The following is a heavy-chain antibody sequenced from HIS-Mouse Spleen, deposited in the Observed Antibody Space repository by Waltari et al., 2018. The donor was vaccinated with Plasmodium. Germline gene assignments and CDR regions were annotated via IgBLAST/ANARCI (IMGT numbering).Heavy chain of an antibody. J-gene: IGHJ2*01. Sequence: EVQLVESGGGLVQPGGSLSLSCAASVFTFSSYWMIWVRQAPGKGLEGVANIKQDGSEKYYVDSVKGRFTISRDNAKNSLYLQMNSLRAEDTAVYYCASSWYWYFDLWGRGTLVTVSS. CDR3: ASSWYWYFDL. CDR2: IKQDGSEK. CDR1: VFTFSSYW. D-gene: IGHD6-13*01. V-gene: IGHV3-7*01.